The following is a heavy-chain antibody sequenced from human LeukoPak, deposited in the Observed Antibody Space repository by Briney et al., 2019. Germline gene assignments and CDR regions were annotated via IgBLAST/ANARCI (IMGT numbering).Heavy chain of an antibody. CDR3: ARGKTSDDIVEDAFDI. J-gene: IGHJ3*02. CDR1: GFSVNTNY. D-gene: IGHD2-15*01. V-gene: IGHV3-66*01. CDR2: LYSGGGA. Sequence: GGSLRLSCAASGFSVNTNYMTWVRQAPGKGLEWVSVLYSGGGAYYADSVKDRFTISRDYSQNTLLLQMDSLRAEDTALYYCARGKTSDDIVEDAFDIWGQGTMVAVSS.